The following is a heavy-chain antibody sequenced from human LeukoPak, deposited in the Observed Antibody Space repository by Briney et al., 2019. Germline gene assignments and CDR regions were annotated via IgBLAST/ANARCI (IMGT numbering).Heavy chain of an antibody. Sequence: VASVSVSCMASGYTFTSYGISWVRQAPGQGLEWMGWISAYNGNTNYAQKLQGRVTMTTDTSTSTAYMELRSLRSDDTAVYYCARDPFYAYGSGSYPFDYWGQGTLVTVSS. CDR2: ISAYNGNT. CDR3: ARDPFYAYGSGSYPFDY. D-gene: IGHD3-10*01. V-gene: IGHV1-18*01. CDR1: GYTFTSYG. J-gene: IGHJ4*02.